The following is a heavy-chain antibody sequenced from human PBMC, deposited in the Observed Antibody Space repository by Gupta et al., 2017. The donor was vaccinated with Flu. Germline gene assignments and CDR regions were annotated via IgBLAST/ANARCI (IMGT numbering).Heavy chain of an antibody. J-gene: IGHJ4*02. Sequence: EVQLLASGGGLVQPGGSLRLSCAASGFPFLSYAMTWVRQAPGKGLEWVSAITERDSRSTYYADSVKGRFTISRDNSKNTLYLQMNSLRAEDTAVYYCAKKGLHDYADYWGRGTLVTVSS. CDR2: ITERDSRST. CDR3: AKKGLHDYADY. CDR1: GFPFLSYA. V-gene: IGHV3-23*01.